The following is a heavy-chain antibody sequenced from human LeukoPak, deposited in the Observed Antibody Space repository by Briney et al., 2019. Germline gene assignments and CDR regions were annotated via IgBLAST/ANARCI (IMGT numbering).Heavy chain of an antibody. CDR2: IYYSGST. J-gene: IGHJ4*02. CDR3: ARDGLVGALDY. CDR1: GGSISSGGYY. D-gene: IGHD1-26*01. V-gene: IGHV4-31*03. Sequence: MPSETLSLTCTVSGGSISSGGYYWSWIRQHPGKGLEWIGYIYYSGSTYYNPSLKSRVTISVDTSKNQFSLKLSSVTAADTAVYYCARDGLVGALDYWGQGTLVTVSS.